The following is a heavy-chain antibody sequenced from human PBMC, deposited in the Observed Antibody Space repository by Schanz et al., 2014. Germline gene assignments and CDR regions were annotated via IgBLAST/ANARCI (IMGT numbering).Heavy chain of an antibody. Sequence: QVQLQESGPGLVKPSQTLSLTCTVSGGSISSGSYYWSWIRQPAGKGREWIGRIYTSGSTNYNPPLKRRVPISGDTSKNQFSLKLSSVTAADAAIYYCARVHSASLERGSHYDMDVWGKGTTVTVSS. CDR1: GGSISSGSYY. V-gene: IGHV4-61*02. CDR2: IYTSGST. D-gene: IGHD5-12*01. J-gene: IGHJ6*03. CDR3: ARVHSASLERGSHYDMDV.